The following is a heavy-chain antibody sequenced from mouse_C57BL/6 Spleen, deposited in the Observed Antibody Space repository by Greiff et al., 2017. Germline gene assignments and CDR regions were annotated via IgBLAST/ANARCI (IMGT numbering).Heavy chain of an antibody. CDR1: GFTFSSYA. V-gene: IGHV5-4*03. CDR2: ISDGGSYT. J-gene: IGHJ1*03. D-gene: IGHD2-1*01. CDR3: ARGTIYYGNYRYFDV. Sequence: EVKLVESGGGLVKPGGSLKLSCAASGFTFSSYAMSWVRQTPEKRLEWVATISDGGSYTYYPDNVKGRFTISRDNAKDNLYLQMSHLKSEDTAMYYCARGTIYYGNYRYFDVWGTGTTVTVSS.